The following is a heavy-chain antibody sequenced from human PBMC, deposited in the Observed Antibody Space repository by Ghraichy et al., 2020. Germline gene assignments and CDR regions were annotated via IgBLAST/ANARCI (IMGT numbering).Heavy chain of an antibody. J-gene: IGHJ5*02. Sequence: ETLSLTCTVSGDSISSHYWSWIRQSPGKGLEWIGYIYYSGTTNYKPSLKSRVSMSVDMSKNQFSLRLSSVTAADTAVYYCARLYSSPTTPHNWFDPWGPGTLVTVSS. D-gene: IGHD3-22*01. CDR3: ARLYSSPTTPHNWFDP. CDR2: IYYSGTT. V-gene: IGHV4-59*11. CDR1: GDSISSHY.